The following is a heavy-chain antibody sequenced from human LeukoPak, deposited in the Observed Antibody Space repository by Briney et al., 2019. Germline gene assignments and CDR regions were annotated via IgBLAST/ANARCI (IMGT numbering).Heavy chain of an antibody. CDR3: ARARHDVLATGDAFDI. CDR1: GYTFTSYY. J-gene: IGHJ3*02. D-gene: IGHD3-3*02. V-gene: IGHV1-46*01. CDR2: INPSGGST. Sequence: ASVKVSCKASGYTFTSYYMHWVRQAPGQGLEWMGIINPSGGSTSYAQKSQGRVTMTRDTSTSTVYMELSSLRSEDTAVYYCARARHDVLATGDAFDIWGQGTMVTVSS.